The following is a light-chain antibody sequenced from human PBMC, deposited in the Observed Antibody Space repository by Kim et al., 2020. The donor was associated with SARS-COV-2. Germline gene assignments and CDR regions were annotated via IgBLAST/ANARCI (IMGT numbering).Light chain of an antibody. CDR2: GAS. J-gene: IGKJ2*01. CDR3: QQYNNWPPRDT. CDR1: QSGSSN. V-gene: IGKV3-15*01. Sequence: SPWERATLSCRASQSGSSNLAWYQQKPGQAPRLLIYGASTRATGIPARFSGSGSGTEFTLTISSLQSEDFAVYYCQQYNNWPPRDTFGQGTKLEI.